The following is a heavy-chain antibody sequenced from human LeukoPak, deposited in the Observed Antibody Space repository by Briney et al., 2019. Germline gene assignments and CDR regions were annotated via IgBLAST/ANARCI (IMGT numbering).Heavy chain of an antibody. D-gene: IGHD6-19*01. Sequence: GESLRLSCAASGFIFSNVWMSWVRQAPGKGLEWVGRIKRKTDGGTTDYAAPVKGRFTISRDDSINTLYLQMNSLKTEDTAVYYCTTEGSGWYIQHWGQGTLVTVSS. CDR3: TTEGSGWYIQH. J-gene: IGHJ1*01. V-gene: IGHV3-15*01. CDR2: IKRKTDGGTT. CDR1: GFIFSNVW.